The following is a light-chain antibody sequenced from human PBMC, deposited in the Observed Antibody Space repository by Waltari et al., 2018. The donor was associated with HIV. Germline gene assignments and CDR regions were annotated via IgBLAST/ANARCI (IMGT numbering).Light chain of an antibody. J-gene: IGLJ1*01. Sequence: QSALTQPASVSGSPGQSITISCTGTSSNVGSDDLVSWYQQHPGEAPKRIIYEVTKRPSGVSNRFSGSTSGNTASLTISGLQAEDEADYYCCSCPRSGIRYVFGTGTKVTVL. CDR2: EVT. V-gene: IGLV2-23*02. CDR3: CSCPRSGIRYV. CDR1: SSNVGSDDL.